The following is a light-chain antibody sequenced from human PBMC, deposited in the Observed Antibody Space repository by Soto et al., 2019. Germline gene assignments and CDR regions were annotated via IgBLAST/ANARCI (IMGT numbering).Light chain of an antibody. V-gene: IGLV2-14*01. CDR1: SGDIGSYNR. Sequence: QSALTQPASVSGSPAQSITISCTGTSGDIGSYNRVSWYQQHPGKAPKLIIYEVTDRPSGVSNRFSGSKSGNTASLTISGLQAEDEAEYYCSSYTNINTRACVFGTGTQVTVL. CDR3: SSYTNINTRACV. J-gene: IGLJ1*01. CDR2: EVT.